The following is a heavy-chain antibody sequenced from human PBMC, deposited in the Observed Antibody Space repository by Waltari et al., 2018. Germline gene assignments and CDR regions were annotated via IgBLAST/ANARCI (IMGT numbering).Heavy chain of an antibody. CDR1: GGSISSSSYY. Sequence: QLQLQESGPGLVKPSETLSLTCTVSGGSISSSSYYWGWIRQPPGKGLEWIGSIYYSGITYYNPSLKSRVTISVDTSKNQFSLKLSSVTAADTAVYYCARQDIVVVVAAMVWFDPWGQGTLVTVSS. D-gene: IGHD2-15*01. J-gene: IGHJ5*02. CDR3: ARQDIVVVVAAMVWFDP. V-gene: IGHV4-39*01. CDR2: IYYSGIT.